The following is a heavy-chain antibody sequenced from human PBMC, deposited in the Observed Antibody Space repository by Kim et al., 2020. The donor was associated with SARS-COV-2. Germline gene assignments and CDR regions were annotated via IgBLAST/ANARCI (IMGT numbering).Heavy chain of an antibody. CDR3: ARDWWERDESWGPLGF. CDR1: GFTFSNYA. J-gene: IGHJ4*02. Sequence: GGSLRLSCSASGFTFSNYAMHWVRQAPGKGLEFVSGISGKGGTTRYANSVKGRFTISRDNSRNTLYLQMGSLRAEDMAVYYCARDWWERDESWGPLGFWGQGALLTVSS. CDR2: ISGKGGTT. V-gene: IGHV3-64*01. D-gene: IGHD1-26*01.